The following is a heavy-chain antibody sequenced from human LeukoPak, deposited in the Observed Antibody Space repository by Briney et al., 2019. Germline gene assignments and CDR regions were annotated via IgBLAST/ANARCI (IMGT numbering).Heavy chain of an antibody. CDR3: ARHPRYYYGSGRVY. D-gene: IGHD3-10*01. J-gene: IGHJ4*02. CDR1: GGSISSSSYY. V-gene: IGHV4-39*01. CDR2: IYYSGST. Sequence: SETLSLTCTVSGGSISSSSYYWGWIRQPPGKGLEWLGSIYYSGSTYYNPSLKSRVTISVDTSKNQFSLKLSSVTAADTAVYYCARHPRYYYGSGRVYWGQGTLVTVSS.